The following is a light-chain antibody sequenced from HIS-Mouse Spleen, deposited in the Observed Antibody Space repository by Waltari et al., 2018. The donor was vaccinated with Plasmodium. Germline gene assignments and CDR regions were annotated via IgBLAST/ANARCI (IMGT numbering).Light chain of an antibody. V-gene: IGLV3-1*01. CDR1: KLGDNY. Sequence: SYELTQPPSVSVSPGQTASITCSGDKLGDNYACWYQQKPGQSPVLVNYQDSKRPSGIHERFSGSNSGNTATLTISGTQAMDEADYYCQAWDSSTVVFGGGTKLTVL. CDR3: QAWDSSTVV. CDR2: QDS. J-gene: IGLJ2*01.